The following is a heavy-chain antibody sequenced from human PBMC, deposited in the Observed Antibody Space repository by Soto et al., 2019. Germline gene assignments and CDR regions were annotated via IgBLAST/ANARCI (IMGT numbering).Heavy chain of an antibody. D-gene: IGHD3-9*01. Sequence: QITLKESGPTLVKPTQTLTLTCTFSGFSLSTSGVGVCWIRQPPGKALEWVTLIYWDDDKRYSPSLKSRITITKHTSKSQVVLTMSNMDPVDTGTYYCARHIPSGYNDAFDIWGHGTMVTVSS. V-gene: IGHV2-5*02. CDR2: IYWDDDK. CDR1: GFSLSTSGVG. CDR3: ARHIPSGYNDAFDI. J-gene: IGHJ3*02.